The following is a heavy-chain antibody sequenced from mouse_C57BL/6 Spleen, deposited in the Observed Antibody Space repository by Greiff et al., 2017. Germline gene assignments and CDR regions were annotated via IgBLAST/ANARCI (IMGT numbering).Heavy chain of an antibody. CDR1: GYTFTDYN. Sequence: VQLKESGPELVKPGASVKIPCKASGYTFTDYNMDWVKQSHGKSLEWIGDINPNNGGTIYNQKFKGKATLTVDKSSSTAYMELRSLTSEDTAVYYCARRVSGYYYFDYWGQGTTLTVSS. D-gene: IGHD3-1*01. J-gene: IGHJ2*01. CDR2: INPNNGGT. V-gene: IGHV1-18*01. CDR3: ARRVSGYYYFDY.